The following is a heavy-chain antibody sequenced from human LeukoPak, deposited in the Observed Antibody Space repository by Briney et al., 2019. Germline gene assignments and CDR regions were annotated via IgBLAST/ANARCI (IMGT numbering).Heavy chain of an antibody. V-gene: IGHV3-7*01. CDR2: IKPDGSEK. Sequence: GGSLRLSCAASGFTFSTYWMTWVRQAPGKGLEWVATIKPDGSEKLYVDSVKGRFTISRDKAKNSLYLQMNSLRVEDTAVYYCARGGYRQKEFWGQGTLVTVSS. CDR3: ARGGYRQKEF. CDR1: GFTFSTYW. J-gene: IGHJ4*02. D-gene: IGHD2-15*01.